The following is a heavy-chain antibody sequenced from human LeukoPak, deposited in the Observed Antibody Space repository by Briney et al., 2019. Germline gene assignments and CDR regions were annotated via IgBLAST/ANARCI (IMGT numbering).Heavy chain of an antibody. Sequence: SETLSLTCTVSGGSISSYYWSWIRQPPGKGLEWIGYIYYSGSTNYNPSLKSRVTISVDTSKNQFSLKLSSVTAADTAVYYCARGLYKYYYDSSGYYYRAFDIWGQGTMVTVSS. CDR2: IYYSGST. J-gene: IGHJ3*02. D-gene: IGHD3-22*01. CDR3: ARGLYKYYYDSSGYYYRAFDI. CDR1: GGSISSYY. V-gene: IGHV4-59*12.